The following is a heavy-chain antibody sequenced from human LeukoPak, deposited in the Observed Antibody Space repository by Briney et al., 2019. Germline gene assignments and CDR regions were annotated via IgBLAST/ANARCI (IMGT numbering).Heavy chain of an antibody. CDR2: IYTSGST. Sequence: TPSETLSLTCTVSGDSISSGSYYWSWIRQPAGKGLEWIGRIYTSGSTNYNPSLKSRVTISVDTSKNQFSLKLSSVTAADTAIYYCARERAGTGTETWGQGTLVTVSS. V-gene: IGHV4-61*02. CDR3: ARERAGTGTET. J-gene: IGHJ5*02. CDR1: GDSISSGSYY. D-gene: IGHD6-13*01.